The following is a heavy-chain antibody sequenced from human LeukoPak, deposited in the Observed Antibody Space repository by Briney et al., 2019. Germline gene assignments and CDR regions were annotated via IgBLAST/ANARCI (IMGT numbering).Heavy chain of an antibody. D-gene: IGHD2-21*02. J-gene: IGHJ4*01. CDR2: IAGSSGYI. CDR3: ARDRGAYCGGDCYLGFDY. CDR1: GFTFSDAW. V-gene: IGHV3-21*01. Sequence: GGSLRLSCAASGFTFSDAWMTWVRQAPGKGLEWVSSIAGSSGYISYADSVKGRFTISRDNAKKSLYLQMTSLTAEDTAVYYCARDRGAYCGGDCYLGFDYWGRGTLVTVSS.